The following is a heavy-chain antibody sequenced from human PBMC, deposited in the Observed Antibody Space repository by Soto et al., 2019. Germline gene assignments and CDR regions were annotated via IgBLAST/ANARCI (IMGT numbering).Heavy chain of an antibody. V-gene: IGHV3-23*01. CDR3: AKDGGWSLAVAGLVDS. D-gene: IGHD6-19*01. J-gene: IGHJ4*02. CDR2: ISDSGSNT. Sequence: EVQLLESGGGLVQPGGSLRLSCGVSGSTFNSDDMSWVRQAPGRGLEWVSGISDSGSNTYYADSVKGRFTIFRDNSKNTLYLQMNSLRVEDTALYYCAKDGGWSLAVAGLVDSWGQGTLVSVSS. CDR1: GSTFNSDD.